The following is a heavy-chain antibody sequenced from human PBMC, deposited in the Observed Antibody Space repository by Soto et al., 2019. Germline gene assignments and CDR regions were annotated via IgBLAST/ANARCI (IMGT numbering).Heavy chain of an antibody. CDR1: GFTFDNVW. J-gene: IGHJ4*02. Sequence: EVQLVESGGGLVEPGGSLRLSCAASGFTFDNVWMNWLRQAPGKGLEWVGRIKNRAAGGTIDYAAPVKGRFIISRDDSQNTLYLQMNGLRIEDTAMYYCTTDGRGGTSSADNWGQGTLVTVSS. CDR2: IKNRAAGGTI. D-gene: IGHD1-26*01. CDR3: TTDGRGGTSSADN. V-gene: IGHV3-15*07.